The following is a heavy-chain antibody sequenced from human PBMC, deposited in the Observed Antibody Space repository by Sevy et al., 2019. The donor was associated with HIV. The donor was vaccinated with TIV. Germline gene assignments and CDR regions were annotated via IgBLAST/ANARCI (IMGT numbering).Heavy chain of an antibody. CDR2: TWYDGNNK. CDR1: GFTFSNYG. CDR3: ARGPLRYCSSTSCYEGDYYYYGMDV. Sequence: GGSLRLSCAASGFTFSNYGIHWVRQAPGKGLEWVAVTWYDGNNKNYTDSVKGRFTISRDKSKKTRYLQVNSLRAEDTAVYYCARGPLRYCSSTSCYEGDYYYYGMDVWGQGTTVTVSS. D-gene: IGHD2-2*01. V-gene: IGHV3-33*01. J-gene: IGHJ6*02.